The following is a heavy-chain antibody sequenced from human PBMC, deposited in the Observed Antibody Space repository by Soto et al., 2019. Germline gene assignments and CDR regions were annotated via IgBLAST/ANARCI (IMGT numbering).Heavy chain of an antibody. CDR3: ARPTPNCGGDCYWS. V-gene: IGHV1-69*01. CDR2: IIPIFGTA. CDR1: GGTFSNFA. D-gene: IGHD2-21*02. Sequence: QVQLVQSGAEVKKPGSSVEVSCKASGGTFSNFAINWVRQAPGQGLEWMGGIIPIFGTANYVQKFQGRVTITADESTSTAYMELSSLRSEDTAVYYCARPTPNCGGDCYWSWGQGSLVTVSS. J-gene: IGHJ4*02.